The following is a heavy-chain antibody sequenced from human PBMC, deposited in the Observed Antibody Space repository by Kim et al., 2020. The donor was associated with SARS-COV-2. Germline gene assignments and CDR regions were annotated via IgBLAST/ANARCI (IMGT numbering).Heavy chain of an antibody. CDR3: ASSFEYSSSPGPFDI. D-gene: IGHD6-6*01. CDR1: GFTFSDYY. V-gene: IGHV3-11*06. CDR2: ISSSSSYT. J-gene: IGHJ3*02. Sequence: GGSLRLSCAASGFTFSDYYMSWIRQAPGKGLEWVSYISSSSSYTNYADSVKGRFTISRDNAKNSLYLQMNSLRAEDTAVYYCASSFEYSSSPGPFDIWGQGTMVTVSS.